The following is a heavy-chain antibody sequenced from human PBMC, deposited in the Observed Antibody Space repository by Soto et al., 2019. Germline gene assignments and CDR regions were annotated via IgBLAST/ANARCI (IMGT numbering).Heavy chain of an antibody. CDR2: ISGSGGST. CDR1: GFTFSSYA. Sequence: GGSLRLSCAASGFTFSSYAMSWVRQAPGKGLEWVSAISGSGGSTYYSDSVKGRFSISRDNSKNTLYLQMNSLRTEDTAVYYCAKDQNYYYYMDVWGKGTTVTVSS. J-gene: IGHJ6*03. CDR3: AKDQNYYYYMDV. V-gene: IGHV3-23*01.